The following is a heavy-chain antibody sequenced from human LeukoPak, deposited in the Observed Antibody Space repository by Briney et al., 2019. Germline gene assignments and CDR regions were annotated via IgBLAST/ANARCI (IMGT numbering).Heavy chain of an antibody. V-gene: IGHV1-69*01. CDR2: IIPIFSTT. J-gene: IGHJ4*02. CDR1: GGTFRSYA. CDR3: ARDILTGYYYFDY. D-gene: IGHD3-9*01. Sequence: SVKDSCKASGGTFRSYAISWVRSAPGQGLEWMGGIIPIFSTTNYAQKFQGRVTITADESTSTAYMELSRLRSDDTAVYYCARDILTGYYYFDYWGQGTLVTVSS.